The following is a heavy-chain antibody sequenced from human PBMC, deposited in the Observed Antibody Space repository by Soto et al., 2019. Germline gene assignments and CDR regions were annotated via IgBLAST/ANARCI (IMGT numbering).Heavy chain of an antibody. CDR1: GGTFSSYA. V-gene: IGHV1-69*12. D-gene: IGHD3-16*02. J-gene: IGHJ6*02. CDR3: ARGPITFGGVIVNNYYYYGMDV. Sequence: QVQLVQSGAEVKKPGSSVKVSCKASGGTFSSYAISWVRQAPGQGLEWMGGIIPIFGTANYAQKFQGRVTITADESTSTAYMELSSLRSEDTAVYYCARGPITFGGVIVNNYYYYGMDVWGQGTTVTVSS. CDR2: IIPIFGTA.